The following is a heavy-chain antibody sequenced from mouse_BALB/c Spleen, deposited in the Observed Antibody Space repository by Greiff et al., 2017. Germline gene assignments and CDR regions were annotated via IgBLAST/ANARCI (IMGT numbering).Heavy chain of an antibody. V-gene: IGHV2-2*02. CDR2: IWSGGST. D-gene: IGHD2-4*01. J-gene: IGHJ1*01. CDR1: GFSLTSYG. CDR3: ARNDYDYLYWYFDV. Sequence: QVQLKESGPGLVQPSQSLSITCTVSGFSLTSYGVHWVRQSPGKGLEWLGVIWSGGSTDYNAAFISRLSISKDNSKSQVFFKMNSLQANDTAIYYCARNDYDYLYWYFDVWGAGTTVTVSS.